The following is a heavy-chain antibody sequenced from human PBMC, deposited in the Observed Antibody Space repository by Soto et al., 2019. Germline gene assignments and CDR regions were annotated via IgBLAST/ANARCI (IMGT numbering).Heavy chain of an antibody. CDR2: IRSKAYGGTT. J-gene: IGHJ4*02. V-gene: IGHV3-49*03. Sequence: GGSLRLSCTASGFTFGDYAMSWFRQAPGKGLEWVGFIRSKAYGGTTEYAASVKGRFTISRDDSKSIAYLQMNSLKTEDTAVYYCTRDGTYGSGRPNFDYWGQGTLVTVSS. CDR1: GFTFGDYA. CDR3: TRDGTYGSGRPNFDY. D-gene: IGHD3-10*01.